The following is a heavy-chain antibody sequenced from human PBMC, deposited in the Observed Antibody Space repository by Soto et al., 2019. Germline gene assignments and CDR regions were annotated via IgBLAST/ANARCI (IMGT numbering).Heavy chain of an antibody. Sequence: SETLSLTCTVSGGSISSYYWSWIRQPPGKGLEWIGYIYYSGSTNYNPSLKSRVTISVDTSKNQFSLKLSSVTAADTAVYYCARGMYCYDSSGYSPGFAFDIWGQGTMVTVSS. CDR1: GGSISSYY. V-gene: IGHV4-59*01. D-gene: IGHD3-22*01. J-gene: IGHJ3*02. CDR2: IYYSGST. CDR3: ARGMYCYDSSGYSPGFAFDI.